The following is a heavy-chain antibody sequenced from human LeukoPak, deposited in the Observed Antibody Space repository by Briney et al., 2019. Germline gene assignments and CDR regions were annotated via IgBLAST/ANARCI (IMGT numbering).Heavy chain of an antibody. J-gene: IGHJ4*02. CDR2: IKSKTDGGTT. V-gene: IGHV3-15*01. D-gene: IGHD6-13*01. Sequence: GGSLRLSCAASGFTFSNAWMSWVRQAPGKGLEWVGRIKSKTDGGTTDYAAPVKGRFTISRDDSKNTLYLQMNSLKTEDTAVYYCTTEHLIAAAGTQLDYWGQGTLVTVSS. CDR3: TTEHLIAAAGTQLDY. CDR1: GFTFSNAW.